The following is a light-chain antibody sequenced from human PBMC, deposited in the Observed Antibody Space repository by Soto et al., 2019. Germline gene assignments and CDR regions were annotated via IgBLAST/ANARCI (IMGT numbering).Light chain of an antibody. CDR1: NSDVGAYNY. Sequence: QSGLAQPPSVSGSPGQSIAISCTCTNSDVGAYNYVSWYQQHPGKAPKLIIREVTNRPSGVSSRFSGSKSGNTASLTISGLQAEDEADYYCCSATGDITYVVGTGTKLTLL. V-gene: IGLV2-14*01. CDR3: CSATGDITYV. CDR2: EVT. J-gene: IGLJ1*01.